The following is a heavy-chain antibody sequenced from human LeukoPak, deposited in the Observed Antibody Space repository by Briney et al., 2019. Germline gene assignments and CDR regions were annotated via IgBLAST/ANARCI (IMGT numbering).Heavy chain of an antibody. V-gene: IGHV3-23*01. CDR2: ISGSGVNT. D-gene: IGHD1-26*01. CDR3: AKDRFYSGSPRAFDM. Sequence: GGSLRLSCAASGFTFSSYGMGWVRQGPGKGLEWVSAISGSGVNTYYADSVKGRFTISRDNSKNTLYLHMNSLRAEDTALYYCAKDRFYSGSPRAFDMWGRGTMVTVSS. J-gene: IGHJ3*02. CDR1: GFTFSSYG.